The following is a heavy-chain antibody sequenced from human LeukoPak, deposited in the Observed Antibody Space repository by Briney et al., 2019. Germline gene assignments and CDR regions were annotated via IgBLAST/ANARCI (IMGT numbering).Heavy chain of an antibody. CDR2: INPNSGGT. D-gene: IGHD5-12*01. V-gene: IGHV1-2*02. Sequence: ASVKVSCKASGYTFTGYYMHWVRQAPGQGLEWMGWINPNSGGTNYAQKFQGRVTMTRDTSISTAYMELSRLRSDDTAVYYCARVKGGYDLTFDYWGQGTLVTVSS. CDR3: ARVKGGYDLTFDY. CDR1: GYTFTGYY. J-gene: IGHJ4*02.